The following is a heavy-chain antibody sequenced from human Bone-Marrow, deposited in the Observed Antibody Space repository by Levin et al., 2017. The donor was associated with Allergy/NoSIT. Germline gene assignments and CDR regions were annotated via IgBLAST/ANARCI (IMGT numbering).Heavy chain of an antibody. Sequence: PGGSLRLSCAASGFTFSNYWMSWVRQAPGKGLEWVANIKQDGSEKYYVDSVKGRFTISRDNAKNSLYLQINSLRAEDTAVYYCASCFSVTGDYFDYWGQGTLVTVSS. D-gene: IGHD4-17*01. CDR2: IKQDGSEK. J-gene: IGHJ4*02. CDR1: GFTFSNYW. V-gene: IGHV3-7*01. CDR3: ASCFSVTGDYFDY.